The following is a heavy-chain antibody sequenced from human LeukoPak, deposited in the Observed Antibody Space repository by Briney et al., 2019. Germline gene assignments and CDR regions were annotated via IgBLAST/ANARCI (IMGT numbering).Heavy chain of an antibody. D-gene: IGHD3-10*01. CDR1: GFTFGSYG. CDR3: ATTPYGSGSQVNDY. V-gene: IGHV3-30*02. J-gene: IGHJ4*02. CDR2: IRYDGSNK. Sequence: GGSLRLSCAASGFTFGSYGMHWVRQAPGKGLEWVAFIRYDGSNKYYADSVKGRFTISRDNSKNTLYLQMNSLRAEDTAVYYCATTPYGSGSQVNDYWGQGTLVTVSS.